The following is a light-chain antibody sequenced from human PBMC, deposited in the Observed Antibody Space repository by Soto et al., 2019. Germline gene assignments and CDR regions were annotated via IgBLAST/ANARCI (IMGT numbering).Light chain of an antibody. CDR1: QSLLNRNGQNC. J-gene: IGKJ4*01. V-gene: IGKV2-28*01. CDR2: VGF. Sequence: DIVMTQSPLSLPVTPGEPASISCRSSQSLLNRNGQNCLDWYLQKPGQSPQLLSHVGFIRASGVPDRLSGSGSGTYFALTISRVEAEDVGVYYCMQALESPPTFGGGTKVEI. CDR3: MQALESPPT.